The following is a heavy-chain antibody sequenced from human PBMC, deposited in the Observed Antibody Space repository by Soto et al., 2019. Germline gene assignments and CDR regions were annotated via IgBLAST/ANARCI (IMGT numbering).Heavy chain of an antibody. CDR3: ARHLLYSYDPGYFDY. V-gene: IGHV4-39*01. J-gene: IGHJ4*02. CDR2: IYYSGST. Sequence: SETLSLTCTVSGGSISSSSYYWGWIRQPPGKGLEWIGSIYYSGSTYYNPSLKSRVTISVDTSKNQFSLKLSSVTAADTAVYYCARHLLYSYDPGYFDYWGQGTLVTVSS. D-gene: IGHD5-18*01. CDR1: GGSISSSSYY.